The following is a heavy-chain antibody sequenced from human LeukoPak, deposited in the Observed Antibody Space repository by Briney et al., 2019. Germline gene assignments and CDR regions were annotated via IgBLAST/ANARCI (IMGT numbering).Heavy chain of an antibody. D-gene: IGHD6-13*01. CDR2: ISYDGSNK. J-gene: IGHJ6*02. V-gene: IGHV3-30-3*01. Sequence: GRSLRLSCAASGFTFSSYAMHWVRQAPGKGLEWVAVISYDGSNKYYADSVKGRFTISRDNSRNTLYLQMNSLRAEDTAVYYCARDPRRWYSFDHYYGMDVWGQGTTVTVSS. CDR1: GFTFSSYA. CDR3: ARDPRRWYSFDHYYGMDV.